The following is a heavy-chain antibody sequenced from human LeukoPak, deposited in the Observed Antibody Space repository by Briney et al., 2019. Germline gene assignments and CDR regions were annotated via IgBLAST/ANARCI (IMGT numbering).Heavy chain of an antibody. J-gene: IGHJ1*01. D-gene: IGHD4-23*01. CDR2: IYPGESDT. CDR1: GYSFSSYW. V-gene: IGHV5-51*01. Sequence: GESRKISCTGSGYSFSSYWLGWVRQMPGKGLEWMGIIYPGESDTRYSPAFQRQVTISVDKSTSTAYLQWSSLKASDTAMYYCARPYGGSSARYFHHWGQGTLFTVSS. CDR3: ARPYGGSSARYFHH.